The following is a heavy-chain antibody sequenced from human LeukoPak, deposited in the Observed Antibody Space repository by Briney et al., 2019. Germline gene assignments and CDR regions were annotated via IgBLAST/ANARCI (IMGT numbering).Heavy chain of an antibody. V-gene: IGHV3-7*01. J-gene: IGHJ4*02. D-gene: IGHD2-15*01. CDR2: IKQDGSEK. CDR1: GFTFSSYW. Sequence: PGGSLRLSCAASGFTFSSYWMSWVRQAPGKGLEWVANIKQDGSEKYYVDSVKGRFTISRDNAKNSLYLQMNSLRAEDTAVYYCARGFVVVVSATTLFDYWGQGTLDTVSS. CDR3: ARGFVVVVSATTLFDY.